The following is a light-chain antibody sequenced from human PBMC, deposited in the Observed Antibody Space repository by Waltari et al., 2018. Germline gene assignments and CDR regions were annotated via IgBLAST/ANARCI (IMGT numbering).Light chain of an antibody. J-gene: IGKJ1*01. CDR2: HAS. CDR3: QKYESLPST. V-gene: IGKV3-20*01. Sequence: SCRASESVSNFLAWYQQKPGQAPRLLIYHASNRASGIPDRFNGSGFGTDFSLTISRLEPEDFAVYYCQKYESLPSTFGQGTKVEIK. CDR1: ESVSNF.